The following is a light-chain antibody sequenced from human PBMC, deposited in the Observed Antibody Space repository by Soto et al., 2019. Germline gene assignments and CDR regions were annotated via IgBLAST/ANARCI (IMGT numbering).Light chain of an antibody. Sequence: VMTQSPATLSVSPGARATLSCRASESVSSNLAWYQQRPGQAPRLLIYGASTRATDTPVSFLGSGSGTEFTLTISSLLSEDFAVYYCQQYNNWPPSIIFGQGTRLEIK. CDR1: ESVSSN. CDR2: GAS. J-gene: IGKJ5*01. CDR3: QQYNNWPPSII. V-gene: IGKV3-15*01.